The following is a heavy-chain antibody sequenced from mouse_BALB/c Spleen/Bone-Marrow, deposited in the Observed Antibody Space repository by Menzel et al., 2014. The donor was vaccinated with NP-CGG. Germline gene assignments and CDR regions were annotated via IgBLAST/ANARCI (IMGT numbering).Heavy chain of an antibody. D-gene: IGHD2-4*01. CDR1: GYTFTSYY. CDR2: IYPGNVNT. J-gene: IGHJ2*01. V-gene: IGHV1S56*01. CDR3: ARRRGITTERDYFDY. Sequence: VQLPQSGPELVKPGASVRISCKASGYTFTSYYIHWVKQRPGQGLEWIGWIYPGNVNTKYNEKFKGKATLTADKSSSTAYMQLSSLTSEDSAVYFCARRRGITTERDYFDYWGQGTTLTVSS.